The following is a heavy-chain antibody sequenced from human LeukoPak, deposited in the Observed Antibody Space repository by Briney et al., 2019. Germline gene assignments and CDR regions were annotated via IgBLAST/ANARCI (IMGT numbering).Heavy chain of an antibody. D-gene: IGHD4-23*01. CDR3: ARALGGNSRDYYKDV. J-gene: IGHJ6*03. V-gene: IGHV3-33*01. CDR1: GFTFSSYG. CDR2: IWYDGSNK. Sequence: GRSLRLSCAASGFTFSSYGMHWVRQPPGKGLEWVALIWYDGSNKFYATSVKGRFTISRDNSENTLYLQINSLRAEDTAVYYCARALGGNSRDYYKDVWGKGTTVTVSS.